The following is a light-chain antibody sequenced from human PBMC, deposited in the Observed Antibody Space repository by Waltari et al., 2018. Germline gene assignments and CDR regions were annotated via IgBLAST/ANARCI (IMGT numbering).Light chain of an antibody. CDR3: QQYYDIQWT. CDR2: WAS. CDR1: HSALYNSINKDY. V-gene: IGKV4-1*01. Sequence: IVLTQSPGSLSVSLGERATSNCTSSHSALYNSINKDYIAWYQQKTGQPPNALLYWASTRESGVPERFSGSGSGTDFTLSISSVQAEDAAVYYCQQYYDIQWTFGQGTKVEIK. J-gene: IGKJ1*01.